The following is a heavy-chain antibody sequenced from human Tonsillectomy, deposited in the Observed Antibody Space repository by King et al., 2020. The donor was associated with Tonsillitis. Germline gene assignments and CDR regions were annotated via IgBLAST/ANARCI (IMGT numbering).Heavy chain of an antibody. D-gene: IGHD4-23*01. CDR1: GFTCSSYA. V-gene: IGHV3-23*03. Sequence: VQLVESGGGLVQPGGSLRLSCAASGFTCSSYAMSWVRQAPGKGLEWVSVIYSGGSSTYYADSVKGRFTISRDNSKNTLYLQMNSLRAEDTAVYYCARGVVTMIDAFDIWGQGTMVTVSS. CDR2: IYSGGSST. CDR3: ARGVVTMIDAFDI. J-gene: IGHJ3*02.